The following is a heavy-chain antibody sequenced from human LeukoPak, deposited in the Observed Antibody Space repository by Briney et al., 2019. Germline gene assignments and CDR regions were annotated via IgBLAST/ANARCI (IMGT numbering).Heavy chain of an antibody. D-gene: IGHD2-2*01. CDR3: ARIYCSSTSCNGEGFDP. Sequence: SETLSLTCTVSGGSISSSSYYWGWIRQPPGKWLEWIGCIYYSGSTYYNPSLKSRVTISVDTSKNQFSLKLSSVTAADTAVYYCARIYCSSTSCNGEGFDPWGQGTLVTVSS. CDR2: IYYSGST. V-gene: IGHV4-39*01. CDR1: GGSISSSSYY. J-gene: IGHJ5*02.